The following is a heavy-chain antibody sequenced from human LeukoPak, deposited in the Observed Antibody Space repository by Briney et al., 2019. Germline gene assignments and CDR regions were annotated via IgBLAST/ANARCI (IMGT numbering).Heavy chain of an antibody. CDR1: GYTFTKYW. CDR2: IYPGDSDT. D-gene: IGHD5-18*01. V-gene: IGHV5-51*01. J-gene: IGHJ4*02. CDR3: ARGSVDTAMTFDY. Sequence: GESLKISCKGPGYTFTKYWIGWVRQMSGKGLEWMGIIYPGDSDTRDSPSFQGQVTMSVDKSISTAYLQWRSLKASDTAMYYCARGSVDTAMTFDYWGQGTLVTVSS.